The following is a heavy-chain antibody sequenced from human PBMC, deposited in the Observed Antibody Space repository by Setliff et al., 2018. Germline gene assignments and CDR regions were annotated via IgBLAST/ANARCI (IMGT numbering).Heavy chain of an antibody. V-gene: IGHV4-4*07. CDR1: GASISDYY. CDR2: VSASGST. D-gene: IGHD3-3*01. CDR3: ARERTIFGILVISGWFDP. Sequence: PSETLSLTCTVSGASISDYYWTWIRQPAGKELEWIGRVSASGSTTYTPSLKSRVTMSVDTSRNQISLNLTSVTAADTAMYYCARERTIFGILVISGWFDPWGQGTVVTVSS. J-gene: IGHJ5*02.